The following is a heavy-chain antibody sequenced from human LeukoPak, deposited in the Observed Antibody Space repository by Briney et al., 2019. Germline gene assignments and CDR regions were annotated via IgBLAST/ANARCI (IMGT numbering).Heavy chain of an antibody. V-gene: IGHV4-34*01. Sequence: SETLSLTCAVYGGSFSGCYWSWIRQPPGKGLEWIGEINHSGSTNYNPSLKSRVTISVDTSKNQFSLKLSSVTAADTAVYYCARGFGIAVGYWGQGTLVTVSS. CDR2: INHSGST. CDR3: ARGFGIAVGY. CDR1: GGSFSGCY. J-gene: IGHJ4*02. D-gene: IGHD6-19*01.